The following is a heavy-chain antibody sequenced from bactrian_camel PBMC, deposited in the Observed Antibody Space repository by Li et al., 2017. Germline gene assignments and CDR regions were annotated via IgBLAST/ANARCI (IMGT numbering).Heavy chain of an antibody. CDR1: GDTISRYC. CDR3: AAGGGNGAFCYTGERSMDY. Sequence: QVQLVESGGGLVQAGGSLNLSCAASGDTISRYCMGWFRQIPDKEREGVAAINIDGKTTYADSVKGRFTISSDNAKNTLYLQMNSLKPEDTAMYYCAAGGGNGAFCYTGERSMDYWGQGTQVTVS. D-gene: IGHD2*01. V-gene: IGHV3S55*01. J-gene: IGHJ4*01. CDR2: INIDGKT.